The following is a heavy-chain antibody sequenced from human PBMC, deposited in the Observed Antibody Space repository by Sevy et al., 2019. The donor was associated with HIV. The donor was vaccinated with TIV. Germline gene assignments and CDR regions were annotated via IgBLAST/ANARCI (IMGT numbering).Heavy chain of an antibody. V-gene: IGHV4-34*01. J-gene: IGHJ4*02. Sequence: SETLSLTCAVYGESFSNYYWSWIRLSPGKGLESIGEIDHRGRSAYNPSPKSRVTMSVDTSKNQFSLKLTSVTAADTAVYYCARGPKPLRSDYGDYRGVGYYFDSWGQGTLVTVSS. CDR3: ARGPKPLRSDYGDYRGVGYYFDS. CDR2: IDHRGRS. D-gene: IGHD4-17*01. CDR1: GESFSNYY.